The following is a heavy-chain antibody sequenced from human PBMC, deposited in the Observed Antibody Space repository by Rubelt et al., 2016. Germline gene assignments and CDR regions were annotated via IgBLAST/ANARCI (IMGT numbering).Heavy chain of an antibody. Sequence: EWIGSIYQSGSTYYNPSLKSRVTISIDTSKNQFSLKLSSVTAADTAVYYCARIFSGNKGSVVPAANWFFGLWGRGTLVTVSS. V-gene: IGHV4-38-2*01. D-gene: IGHD2-2*01. CDR2: IYQSGST. CDR3: ARIFSGNKGSVVPAANWFFGL. J-gene: IGHJ2*01.